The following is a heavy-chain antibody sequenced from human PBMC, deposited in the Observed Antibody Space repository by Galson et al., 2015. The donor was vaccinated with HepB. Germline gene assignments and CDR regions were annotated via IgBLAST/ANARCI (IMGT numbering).Heavy chain of an antibody. CDR2: ISGSGGST. CDR1: GFTFSSYA. Sequence: SLRLSCAASGFTFSSYAMSWVRQAPGKGLEWVSAISGSGGSTYYADSVKGRFTISRDNSKNTLYLQMNSLKAEDTAVYYCARDNQKRGYSGYDLRLDGWGQGTLVTVSS. V-gene: IGHV3-23*01. J-gene: IGHJ4*02. D-gene: IGHD5-12*01. CDR3: ARDNQKRGYSGYDLRLDG.